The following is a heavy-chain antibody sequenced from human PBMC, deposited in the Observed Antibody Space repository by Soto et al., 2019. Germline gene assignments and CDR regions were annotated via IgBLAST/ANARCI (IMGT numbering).Heavy chain of an antibody. J-gene: IGHJ4*02. Sequence: PSETLSLTCTVSGGSISSGNYYWSWIRQPPGKGLEWIGFISYSGTTHYSASLKSRVTISVDGSKNQSSLKVNSVTAADTAVYYCARGRLVPAVNFDYWGQGALVTVSS. CDR2: ISYSGTT. V-gene: IGHV4-30-4*01. CDR3: ARGRLVPAVNFDY. CDR1: GGSISSGNYY. D-gene: IGHD2-2*01.